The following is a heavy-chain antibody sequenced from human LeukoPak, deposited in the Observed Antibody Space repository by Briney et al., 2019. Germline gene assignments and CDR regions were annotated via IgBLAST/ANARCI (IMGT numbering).Heavy chain of an antibody. J-gene: IGHJ6*03. CDR2: IRYDGSNK. Sequence: GGSLRLSCAASGFTFSSYGMHWVRQAPGKGLEWVAFIRYDGSNKYYADSVKGRFTISRDNSKNTLYLQMNSLRAEDTAVYYCAKGGYDILTGHYYYYYMDVWGKGTTVTVSS. CDR1: GFTFSSYG. V-gene: IGHV3-30*02. D-gene: IGHD3-9*01. CDR3: AKGGYDILTGHYYYYYMDV.